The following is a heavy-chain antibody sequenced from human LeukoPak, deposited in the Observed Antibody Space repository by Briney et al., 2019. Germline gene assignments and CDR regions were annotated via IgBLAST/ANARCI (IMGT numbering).Heavy chain of an antibody. CDR1: GFTFSSYA. CDR3: AKVARRYCSSTSCYSDYYYYYGMDV. V-gene: IGHV3-23*01. Sequence: GGSLRLSCAASGFTFSSYAMSWVRQAPGKGLEWVLAISGSGGSTYYADSVKGRFTISRDNSKNTLYLQMNSLRAEDTAVYYCAKVARRYCSSTSCYSDYYYYYGMDVWGQGTTVTVSS. CDR2: ISGSGGST. J-gene: IGHJ6*02. D-gene: IGHD2-2*02.